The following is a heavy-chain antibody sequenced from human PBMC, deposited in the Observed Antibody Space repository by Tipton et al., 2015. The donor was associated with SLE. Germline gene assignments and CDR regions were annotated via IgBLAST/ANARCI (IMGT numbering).Heavy chain of an antibody. CDR2: INSDGSST. D-gene: IGHD3-10*01. CDR3: ARDTIGYGSGSFDY. CDR1: GFTFSSYW. Sequence: SLRLSCAASGFTFSSYWMYWARQAPGKGLVWVSRINSDGSSTSYADSVKGRFTISRDNAKNTLYLQLNSLRAEDTAVYYCARDTIGYGSGSFDYWGQGTLVTVSS. J-gene: IGHJ4*02. V-gene: IGHV3-74*01.